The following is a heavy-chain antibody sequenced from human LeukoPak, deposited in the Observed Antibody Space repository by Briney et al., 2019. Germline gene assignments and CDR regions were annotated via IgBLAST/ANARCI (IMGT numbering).Heavy chain of an antibody. CDR2: IIPIFGTA. V-gene: IGHV1-69*13. CDR3: ARTIYSSSSFDY. Sequence: ASVKVSCKASGGTFSSYAISWVRQAPGQGLEWMGGIIPIFGTANYAQKFQGRVTITADESTSTAYMELSSLRSEDTAVYYCARTIYSSSSFDYWGQGTLVTVSS. D-gene: IGHD6-6*01. J-gene: IGHJ4*02. CDR1: GGTFSSYA.